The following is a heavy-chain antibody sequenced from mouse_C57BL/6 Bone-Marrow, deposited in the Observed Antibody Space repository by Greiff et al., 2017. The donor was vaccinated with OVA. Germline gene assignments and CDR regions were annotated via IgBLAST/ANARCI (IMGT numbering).Heavy chain of an antibody. D-gene: IGHD1-1*01. CDR3: ETCYYGSRGWFAY. V-gene: IGHV1-74*01. J-gene: IGHJ3*01. Sequence: QVQLQQPGAELVKPGASVKVSCKASGYTFTSYWMHWVKQRPGQGLEWIGRIHPSDSDTNYNQKFKGKATLTVVKSSSTAYMQLSSLTSEDSAVYYCETCYYGSRGWFAYWGQGTLVTVSA. CDR1: GYTFTSYW. CDR2: IHPSDSDT.